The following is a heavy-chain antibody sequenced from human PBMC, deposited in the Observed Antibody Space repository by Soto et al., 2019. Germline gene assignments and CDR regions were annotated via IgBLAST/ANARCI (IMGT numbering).Heavy chain of an antibody. CDR1: GFTFSSYA. CDR3: AKSTIFGVVIKSGYFDY. J-gene: IGHJ4*02. V-gene: IGHV3-23*01. CDR2: ISGSGGST. Sequence: PGVSLRLSCAASGFTFSSYAMSWVRQAPGKGLEWVSAISGSGGSTYCADSVKGRFTTSRDNSKNTLYLQMNSLRAEDTAVYYCAKSTIFGVVIKSGYFDYWGQGTRVTVSS. D-gene: IGHD3-3*01.